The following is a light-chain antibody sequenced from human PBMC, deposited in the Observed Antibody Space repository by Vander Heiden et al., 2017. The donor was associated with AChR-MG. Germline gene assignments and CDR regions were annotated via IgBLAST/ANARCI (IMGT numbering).Light chain of an antibody. CDR3: QQSDDNPRT. Sequence: DIQMTQSPSSLSASEGDRITITCRASQGIRSFLNWYQLKAGKAPILLIHYADRLQSGVPSRFSGSGSGTDFTLTIGSLQPEDSGTYYCQQSDDNPRTFGQGTKVEIK. CDR2: YAD. J-gene: IGKJ1*01. CDR1: QGIRSF. V-gene: IGKV1-39*01.